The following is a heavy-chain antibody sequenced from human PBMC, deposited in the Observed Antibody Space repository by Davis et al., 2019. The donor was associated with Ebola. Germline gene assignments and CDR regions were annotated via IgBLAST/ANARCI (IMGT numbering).Heavy chain of an antibody. Sequence: GESLKISCAASGFTFSSYAMSWVRQAPGKGLEWVSATSGSGGSTYYADSVKGRFTISRDNSKNTLYLQMNSLRAEDTAVYYCAKDLGGTIYYYYYMDVWGKGTTVTVSS. D-gene: IGHD3-3*01. J-gene: IGHJ6*03. CDR3: AKDLGGTIYYYYYMDV. V-gene: IGHV3-23*01. CDR2: TSGSGGST. CDR1: GFTFSSYA.